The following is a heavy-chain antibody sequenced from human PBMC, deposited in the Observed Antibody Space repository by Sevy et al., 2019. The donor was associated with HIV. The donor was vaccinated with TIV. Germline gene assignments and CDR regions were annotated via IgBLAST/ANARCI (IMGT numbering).Heavy chain of an antibody. V-gene: IGHV1-2*02. D-gene: IGHD3-22*01. Sequence: ASVKVSCKASGYTFTDYYIHWMRQAPGQGLEWMGWINPKSDAPLYAQKFQGRITMTTDTSTSTAYMELSRLRSDDTARYFCARALYLDSIGYHSAYAFDIWAQGTMVTVSS. CDR3: ARALYLDSIGYHSAYAFDI. CDR1: GYTFTDYY. CDR2: INPKSDAP. J-gene: IGHJ3*02.